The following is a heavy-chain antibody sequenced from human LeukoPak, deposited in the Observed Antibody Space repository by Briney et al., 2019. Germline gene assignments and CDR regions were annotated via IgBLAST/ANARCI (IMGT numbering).Heavy chain of an antibody. Sequence: SETLSLTCAVYGGSFSGYYWSWIRQPPGKGLEWIGEINHSGSTNYNPSLKSRVTISVDTSKNQFSLRLNSVTAADTAMYYCVKSGGYGLIDYWGQGTLVTVSS. D-gene: IGHD1-26*01. J-gene: IGHJ4*02. CDR2: INHSGST. CDR3: VKSGGYGLIDY. V-gene: IGHV4-34*01. CDR1: GGSFSGYY.